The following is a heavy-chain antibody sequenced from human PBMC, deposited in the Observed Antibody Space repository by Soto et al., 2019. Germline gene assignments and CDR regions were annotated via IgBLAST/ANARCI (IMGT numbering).Heavy chain of an antibody. J-gene: IGHJ6*02. D-gene: IGHD3-10*01. V-gene: IGHV3-33*01. CDR3: ARFGLTMVRGVRHKDYYYGMDV. CDR2: IWYDGSNK. CDR1: GFTFSSYG. Sequence: GGSLRLSCAASGFTFSSYGMHWVRQAPGKGLEWVAVIWYDGSNKYYADSVKGRFTISKDNSKNTLYLQMNGLRAEDTAVYYCARFGLTMVRGVRHKDYYYGMDVWGQGTTVTVSS.